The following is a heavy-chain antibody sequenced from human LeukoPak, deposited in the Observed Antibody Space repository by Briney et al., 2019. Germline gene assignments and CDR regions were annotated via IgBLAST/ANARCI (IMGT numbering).Heavy chain of an antibody. Sequence: GGSLRLSCAASGFTFSSYGMHWVRQAPGKGLEWVAVISYDGSNKYYADSVKGRFTISRDNSKNTLYLQMNSLRAEDTAVYYCAKGSGGAVAAIFDYWGQGTLVTVSS. V-gene: IGHV3-30*18. CDR1: GFTFSSYG. J-gene: IGHJ4*02. D-gene: IGHD6-19*01. CDR2: ISYDGSNK. CDR3: AKGSGGAVAAIFDY.